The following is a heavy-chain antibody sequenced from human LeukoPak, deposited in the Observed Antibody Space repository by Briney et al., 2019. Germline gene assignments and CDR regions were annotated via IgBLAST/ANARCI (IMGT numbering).Heavy chain of an antibody. Sequence: PGGSLRLSCTASGLTFDDYAMSWVRQAPGKGLEWVSGINWNGGSTGYADSVKGRFTISRDNAKNSLYLQMNSLRAEDTAVYYCARDRGPCTAWGQGTLVTVSS. V-gene: IGHV3-20*04. CDR3: ARDRGPCTA. CDR1: GLTFDDYA. CDR2: INWNGGST. D-gene: IGHD1-26*01. J-gene: IGHJ4*02.